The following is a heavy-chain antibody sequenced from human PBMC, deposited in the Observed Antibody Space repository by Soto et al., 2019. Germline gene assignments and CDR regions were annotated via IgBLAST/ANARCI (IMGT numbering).Heavy chain of an antibody. V-gene: IGHV1-8*01. CDR2: MNPNSGNT. CDR1: GYTFTSYD. Sequence: GASVKVSCKASGYTFTSYDINWVRQATGQGLEWMGWMNPNSGNTGYAQKFQGRVTMTRNTSISTAYMELSSLRSEDTAVYYCARVATPWTRIQLWPIYYYYYMDVWGKGTTVTVSS. CDR3: ARVATPWTRIQLWPIYYYYYMDV. D-gene: IGHD5-18*01. J-gene: IGHJ6*03.